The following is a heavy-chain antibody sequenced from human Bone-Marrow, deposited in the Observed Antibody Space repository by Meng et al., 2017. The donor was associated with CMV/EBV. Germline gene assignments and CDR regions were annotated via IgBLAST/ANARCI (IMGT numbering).Heavy chain of an antibody. CDR3: AREIVVVPAAIIQTPYYYYGMDF. Sequence: GGSLRLSCAASGFTFSSYAMHWVRQAPGKGLEWVAVMSYDRTNKYYADSVKGRFTISRDNSKNTLYLQMNSLRAEDTAVYYCAREIVVVPAAIIQTPYYYYGMDFWGQGTMVTVSS. V-gene: IGHV3-30*04. CDR1: GFTFSSYA. D-gene: IGHD2-2*02. CDR2: MSYDRTNK. J-gene: IGHJ6*02.